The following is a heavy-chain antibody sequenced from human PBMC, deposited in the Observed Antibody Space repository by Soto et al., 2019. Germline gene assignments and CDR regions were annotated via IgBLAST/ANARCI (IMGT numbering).Heavy chain of an antibody. CDR3: ARASPDYYDSSGYGLL. D-gene: IGHD3-22*01. J-gene: IGHJ4*02. Sequence: GGSLRLSCAASGFTFSSYWMSWVRQAPGKGLEWVANIKQDGSEKYYVDSVKGRFTISRDNAKNSLYLQMNSLRAEDTAVYYCARASPDYYDSSGYGLLWGQGTLVTVPQ. V-gene: IGHV3-7*01. CDR2: IKQDGSEK. CDR1: GFTFSSYW.